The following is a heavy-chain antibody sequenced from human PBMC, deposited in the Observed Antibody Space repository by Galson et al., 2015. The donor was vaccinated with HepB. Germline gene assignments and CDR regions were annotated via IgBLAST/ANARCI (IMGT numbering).Heavy chain of an antibody. Sequence: SLRLSCAASGFTFSSYAMHWVRQAPGKGLEWVAVISYDGSNKYYADSVKGRFTIPRDNSKNTLYLQMNSLRAEDTAVYYCARDRRRIAAAGTSDWFDPWGQGTLVTVSS. J-gene: IGHJ5*02. CDR1: GFTFSSYA. CDR3: ARDRRRIAAAGTSDWFDP. D-gene: IGHD6-13*01. CDR2: ISYDGSNK. V-gene: IGHV3-30*04.